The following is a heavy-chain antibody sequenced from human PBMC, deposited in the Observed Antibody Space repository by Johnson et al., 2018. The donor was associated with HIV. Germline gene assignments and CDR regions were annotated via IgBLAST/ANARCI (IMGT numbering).Heavy chain of an antibody. CDR3: AKDNEEAFDI. CDR1: GFTFSSYA. V-gene: IGHV3-30-3*01. Sequence: QVQLVESGGGLVKPGGSLRLSCAASGFTFSSYAMHWVRQAPGKGLEWVAVISYDGSNKYYADSVKGRFTISRDNSKNTLYLQMNSLRAEDTAVYYCAKDNEEAFDIWGQGTMVTVSS. D-gene: IGHD1-1*01. J-gene: IGHJ3*02. CDR2: ISYDGSNK.